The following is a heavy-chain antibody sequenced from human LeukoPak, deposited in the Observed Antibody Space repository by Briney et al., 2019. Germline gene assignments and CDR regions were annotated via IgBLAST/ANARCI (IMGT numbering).Heavy chain of an antibody. D-gene: IGHD4-11*01. CDR2: ISFDGSNK. CDR3: AKDGAYINYQYYFDS. J-gene: IGHJ4*02. V-gene: IGHV3-30*02. Sequence: GGSLRLSCAASGFTFSNYAMHWVRQAPGKGLEWVAVISFDGSNKYYADSVKGRFTISRDNSKTTLSLQMNSLRVEDTAVYYCAKDGAYINYQYYFDSWGRGTLVTVSS. CDR1: GFTFSNYA.